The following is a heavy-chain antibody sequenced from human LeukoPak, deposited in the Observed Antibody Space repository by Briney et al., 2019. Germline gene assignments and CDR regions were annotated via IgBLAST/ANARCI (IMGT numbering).Heavy chain of an antibody. CDR2: IYSGGST. V-gene: IGHV3-53*01. Sequence: GRSLRLSCAASGFTVSSNYMSWVRQAPGKGLEWVSGIYSGGSTYYADSVKGRFTISRDNSKNTLYLQMNSLRAEDTAVYYCARDQGGPRDYWGQGTLVTVSS. CDR1: GFTVSSNY. D-gene: IGHD2-15*01. J-gene: IGHJ4*02. CDR3: ARDQGGPRDY.